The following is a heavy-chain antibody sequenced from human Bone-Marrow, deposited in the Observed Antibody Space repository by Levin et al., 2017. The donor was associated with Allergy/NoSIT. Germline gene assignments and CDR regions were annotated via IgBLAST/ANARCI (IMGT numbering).Heavy chain of an antibody. CDR1: GFTFSSYS. CDR2: INSGSSFI. D-gene: IGHD2-21*01. J-gene: IGHJ4*02. Sequence: GGSLRLSCEGSGFTFSSYSLHWVRQAPGKGLEWVSSINSGSSFINYGDSVEGRFTVSRDNSKNLLYLQMNNLRLDDTAVYYCARNRPGDRRTYWGQGTLVTVSS. CDR3: ARNRPGDRRTY. V-gene: IGHV3-21*01.